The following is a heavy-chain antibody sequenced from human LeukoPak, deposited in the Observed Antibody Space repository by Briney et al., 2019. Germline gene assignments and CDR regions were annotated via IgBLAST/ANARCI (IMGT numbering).Heavy chain of an antibody. CDR1: GYSFTTYW. Sequence: PGESLKISCKGSGYSFTTYWIGWVRQMPGKGLDWIGIIYPGDSDIRYSPSFQGQVTISADKSISSAYLQWTSLKASDTAMYYCARRGEGYYFDYWGQGTLVTVSS. D-gene: IGHD2-21*01. CDR2: IYPGDSDI. CDR3: ARRGEGYYFDY. J-gene: IGHJ4*02. V-gene: IGHV5-51*01.